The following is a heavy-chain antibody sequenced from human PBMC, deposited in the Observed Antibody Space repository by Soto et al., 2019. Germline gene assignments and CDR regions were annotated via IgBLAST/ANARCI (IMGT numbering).Heavy chain of an antibody. CDR1: GSSSDPFT. V-gene: IGHV3-9*02. CDR3: AVSSPDIVVLPSSIYFTS. J-gene: IGHJ4*02. CDR2: LSWDRATV. Sequence: GGSLRLSCVASGSSSDPFTMHWVRELPGKGLEWVAGLSWDRATVAYADSVQGRFTISRDHAKNSVDLLMDSLRPDDTALYFCAVSSPDIVVLPSSIYFTSWGPGTQVTVLL. D-gene: IGHD2-15*01.